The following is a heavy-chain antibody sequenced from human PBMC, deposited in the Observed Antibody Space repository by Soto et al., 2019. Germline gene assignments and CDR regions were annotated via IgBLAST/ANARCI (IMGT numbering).Heavy chain of an antibody. J-gene: IGHJ4*02. CDR1: GFTFSSYS. D-gene: IGHD2-2*02. Sequence: PGGSLRLSCAASGFTFSSYSMNWVRQAPGKGLEWVSYISSSSSTIYYADSVKGRFTISRDNAKNSLYLQMNSLRAEDTAVYYCASEVVPAAISISDYWGQGTLVTVSS. CDR3: ASEVVPAAISISDY. CDR2: ISSSSSTI. V-gene: IGHV3-48*01.